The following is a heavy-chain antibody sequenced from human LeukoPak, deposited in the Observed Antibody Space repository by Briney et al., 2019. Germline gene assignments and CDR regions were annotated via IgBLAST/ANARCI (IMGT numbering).Heavy chain of an antibody. V-gene: IGHV3-66*01. Sequence: GSLRLSCAASGFTVSSNYMSWVRQAPGKGLEWVSVIYSGGNSYYADSVKGRFTISRDNSKNTLYLQMNSLRAEDTALHYCARESTVGAPDFWGQGTLVTVSS. J-gene: IGHJ4*02. CDR1: GFTVSSNY. D-gene: IGHD1-26*01. CDR3: ARESTVGAPDF. CDR2: IYSGGNS.